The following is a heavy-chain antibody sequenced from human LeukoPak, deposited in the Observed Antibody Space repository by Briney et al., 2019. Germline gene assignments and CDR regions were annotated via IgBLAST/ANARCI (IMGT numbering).Heavy chain of an antibody. CDR3: ARATDYDILTGQFGPFDY. Sequence: ASVNVSCKASGYTFTSYGISWVRQAPGQGLEWMGWISAYNGNANYAQKLQGRDTMTTDTSTSTAYMELRSLRSDDTAVYYCARATDYDILTGQFGPFDYWGQGTLVTVSS. J-gene: IGHJ4*02. V-gene: IGHV1-18*01. CDR2: ISAYNGNA. D-gene: IGHD3-9*01. CDR1: GYTFTSYG.